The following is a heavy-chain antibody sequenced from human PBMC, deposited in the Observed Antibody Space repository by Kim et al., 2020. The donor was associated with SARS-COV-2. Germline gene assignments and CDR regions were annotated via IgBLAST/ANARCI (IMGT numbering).Heavy chain of an antibody. CDR1: GYSFTSYW. CDR3: ARRIAAAASPYYFDY. CDR2: IYPGDSDT. J-gene: IGHJ4*02. D-gene: IGHD6-13*01. Sequence: GESLKISCKGSGYSFTSYWIGWVRQMPGKGLEWMGIIYPGDSDTRYSPSFQGQVTISADKSISTAYLQWSSLKASDTAMYYCARRIAAAASPYYFDYWGQGTLVTVSS. V-gene: IGHV5-51*01.